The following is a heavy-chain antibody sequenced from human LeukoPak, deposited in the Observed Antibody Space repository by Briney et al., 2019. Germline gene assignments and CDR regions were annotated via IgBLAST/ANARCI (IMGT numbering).Heavy chain of an antibody. CDR3: AREAGCSSTSCYAGARWFDP. CDR2: IIPIFGTA. J-gene: IGHJ5*02. Sequence: GASVKVSCKASGGTFSSYAISWVRQAPGQGLEWMGGIIPIFGTANYAQKFQGRVTITADKSTSTAYMELSSLRSEDTAVYYCAREAGCSSTSCYAGARWFDPWGQGILVTASS. CDR1: GGTFSSYA. V-gene: IGHV1-69*06. D-gene: IGHD2-2*01.